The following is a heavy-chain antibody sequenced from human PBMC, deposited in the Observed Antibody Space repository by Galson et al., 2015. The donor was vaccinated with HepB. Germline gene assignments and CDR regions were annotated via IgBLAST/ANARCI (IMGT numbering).Heavy chain of an antibody. J-gene: IGHJ5*02. CDR2: ISGSGGST. CDR3: ANLVSRRYCSSTSCYLAPWFDP. V-gene: IGHV3-23*01. Sequence: SLRLSCAASGFTFSSYAMSWVRQAPGKGLEWVSAISGSGGSTYYADSVKGRFTISRDNSKNTLYLQMNSLRAEDTAVYYCANLVSRRYCSSTSCYLAPWFDPWGQGTLVTVSS. D-gene: IGHD2-2*01. CDR1: GFTFSSYA.